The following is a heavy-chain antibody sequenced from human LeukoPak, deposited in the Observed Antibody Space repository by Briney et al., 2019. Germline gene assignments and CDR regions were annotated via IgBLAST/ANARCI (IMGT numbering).Heavy chain of an antibody. CDR1: GYTFTDYY. Sequence: GASVNVSCQPSGYTFTDYYMHWVRQAPGQGLDWMGWINPNSGGTNYAQKFQGRVTMTRDTSISTAYMELSRLRSDDTAVYYCATQSGGTVTYNYWGQGTLVTVSS. J-gene: IGHJ4*02. CDR2: INPNSGGT. V-gene: IGHV1-2*02. D-gene: IGHD4-17*01. CDR3: ATQSGGTVTYNY.